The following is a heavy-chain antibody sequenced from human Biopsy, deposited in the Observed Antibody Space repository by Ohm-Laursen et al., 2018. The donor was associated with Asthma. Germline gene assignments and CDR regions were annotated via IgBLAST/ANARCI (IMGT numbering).Heavy chain of an antibody. CDR1: GYSLTDLS. CDR2: HDHAEGGT. Sequence: GASVTVSCKISGYSLTDLSMHWVRQAPGQGLEWMGGHDHAEGGTVNARRFQGRVTMTEDTSTDTAYMELSSLSSADTAVYYCASDFPKDYVRYNFQFWGQGTLVTVSS. D-gene: IGHD4-17*01. V-gene: IGHV1-24*01. J-gene: IGHJ4*02. CDR3: ASDFPKDYVRYNFQF.